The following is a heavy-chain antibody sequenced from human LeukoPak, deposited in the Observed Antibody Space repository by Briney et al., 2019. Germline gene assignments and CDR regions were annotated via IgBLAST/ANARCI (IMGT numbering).Heavy chain of an antibody. CDR1: GGSFSGYY. V-gene: IGHV4-34*01. CDR3: ALRWSQYNWFDL. J-gene: IGHJ5*02. Sequence: KPSETLSLTCAVYGGSFSGYYWSWLRQPPGKGLEWLGEINHSGSTNYNPSLKSRVTISVDTSKTQFSLKLSSVTAADTAVYYCALRWSQYNWFDLWGQGTLVTVSS. D-gene: IGHD4-23*01. CDR2: INHSGST.